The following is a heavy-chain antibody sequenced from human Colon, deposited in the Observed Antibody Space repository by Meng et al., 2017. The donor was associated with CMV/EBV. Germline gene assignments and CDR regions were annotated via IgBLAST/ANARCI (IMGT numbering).Heavy chain of an antibody. CDR2: VYARGST. Sequence: SETLSLTCTVSAGSIDTSYWNWIRQPPGKGLEWLGYVYARGSTDYNPSLKSRVIISLDKAKNQFSLKLNSVTAADTAMYYCARVGALTWELPGAFDFWGQGTLVTVSS. J-gene: IGHJ1*01. CDR3: ARVGALTWELPGAFDF. D-gene: IGHD4/OR15-4a*01. CDR1: AGSIDTSY. V-gene: IGHV4-59*01.